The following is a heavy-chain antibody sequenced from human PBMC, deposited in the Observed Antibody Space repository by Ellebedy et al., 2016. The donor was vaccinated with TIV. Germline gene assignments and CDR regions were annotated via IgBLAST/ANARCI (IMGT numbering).Heavy chain of an antibody. Sequence: GESLKISXAASGFTFSSYWMSWARQAPGKGLEWVANIKQDGSERYYVDSVKGRFTISRDNAKNSLYLQMNSLRAEDTAVYYCARRYFDYWGQGTLVTVSS. V-gene: IGHV3-7*03. CDR1: GFTFSSYW. CDR2: IKQDGSER. CDR3: ARRYFDY. J-gene: IGHJ4*02.